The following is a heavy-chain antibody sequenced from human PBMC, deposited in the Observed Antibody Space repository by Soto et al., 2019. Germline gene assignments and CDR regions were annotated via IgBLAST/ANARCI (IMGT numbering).Heavy chain of an antibody. Sequence: PSETLSLTCAVYGGSFSGYCWSWIRQPPGKGLEWIGEINHSGSTNYNPSLKSRVTISVDTSKNQFSLKLSSVTAADTAVYYCARVRGAAAAGKVYYYYGMDVWGQGTTVTV. CDR1: GGSFSGYC. J-gene: IGHJ6*02. CDR3: ARVRGAAAAGKVYYYYGMDV. V-gene: IGHV4-34*01. D-gene: IGHD6-13*01. CDR2: INHSGST.